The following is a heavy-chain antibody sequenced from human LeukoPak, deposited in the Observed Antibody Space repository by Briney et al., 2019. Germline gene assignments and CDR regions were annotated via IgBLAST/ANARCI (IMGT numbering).Heavy chain of an antibody. CDR2: IIPIFGTA. CDR1: GGTFSSYA. CDR3: ARDPPGCSSTSCYRRFGYYYYGMDV. D-gene: IGHD2-2*01. J-gene: IGHJ6*02. Sequence: ASVKVSCKASGGTFSSYAISWVRQAPGQGLEWMGGIIPIFGTANYAQKFQGRVTITADESTSTAYMELSSLRSEDTAVYYCARDPPGCSSTSCYRRFGYYYYGMDVWGQGTTVTVSS. V-gene: IGHV1-69*13.